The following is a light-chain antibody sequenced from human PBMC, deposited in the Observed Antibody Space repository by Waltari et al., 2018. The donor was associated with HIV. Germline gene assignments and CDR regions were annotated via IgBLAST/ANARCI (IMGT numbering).Light chain of an antibody. CDR2: AGS. CDR3: QQNYDWPPLT. Sequence: EIVITQSSATLPVSPGERATLSCRARQTVGSNLARYRRKPRQAPRLVIYAGSNRATGVPARFSGSGSGKEFTLTISSLQSEDFAVYYCQQNYDWPPLTFGGGTKVEIK. CDR1: QTVGSN. V-gene: IGKV3-15*01. J-gene: IGKJ4*01.